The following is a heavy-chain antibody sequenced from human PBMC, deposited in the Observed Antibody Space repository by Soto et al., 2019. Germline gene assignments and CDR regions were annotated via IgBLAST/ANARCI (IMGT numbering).Heavy chain of an antibody. CDR1: GGSISSSSYY. V-gene: IGHV4-39*01. Sequence: QLQLQESGPGLVKPSETLSLTCTVSGGSISSSSYYWGWIRQPPGKGLEWIGSIYDSGSTYYNPSLKSRVTISVDTSKNQFSLKLSSVTAADTAVYYCARLRRRRGDYWGQGTLVTVSS. CDR2: IYDSGST. CDR3: ARLRRRRGDY. D-gene: IGHD3-10*01. J-gene: IGHJ4*02.